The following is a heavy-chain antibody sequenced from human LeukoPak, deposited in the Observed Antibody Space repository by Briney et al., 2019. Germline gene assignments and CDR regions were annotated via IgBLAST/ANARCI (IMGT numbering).Heavy chain of an antibody. CDR2: INHSGST. CDR3: ATSVGGTLFDN. Sequence: SETLSLTCAVYGGSFSGYYWSWIRQPPGKGLEWIGEINHSGSTNYNPSLKSRVTISLDASKNQFSLRLSSVTAADTAVYYCATSVGGTLFDNWGQGTLVSVSS. V-gene: IGHV4-34*01. D-gene: IGHD1-26*01. CDR1: GGSFSGYY. J-gene: IGHJ4*02.